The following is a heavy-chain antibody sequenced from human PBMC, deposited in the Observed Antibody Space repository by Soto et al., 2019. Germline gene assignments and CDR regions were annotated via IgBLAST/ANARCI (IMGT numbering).Heavy chain of an antibody. J-gene: IGHJ6*02. Sequence: EVQLVESGGGLVQRGGSLKLSCVASAFTISSFWMTWVRQAPGKGLEWLANIKEDGSEKYYVDSVKGRFTISRDNAKNSLYLQMNSLRVEDTAVYYFVSVARGWGLDVWGQGTTVTVSS. CDR1: AFTISSFW. V-gene: IGHV3-7*01. CDR2: IKEDGSEK. CDR3: VSVARGWGLDV. D-gene: IGHD6-19*01.